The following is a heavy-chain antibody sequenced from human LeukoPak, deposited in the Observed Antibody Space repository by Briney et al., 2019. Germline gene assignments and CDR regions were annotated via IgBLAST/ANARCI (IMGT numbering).Heavy chain of an antibody. V-gene: IGHV4-59*01. D-gene: IGHD3-22*01. Sequence: PSETLSLTRTVSGGSISSYYWSWIRRPPGKGLEWIGYIYYSGSTNYNPSLKSRVTISVDTSKNQFSLKLSSVTAADTAVYYCARDYYDSSVWGQGTLVTVSS. CDR2: IYYSGST. CDR3: ARDYYDSSV. CDR1: GGSISSYY. J-gene: IGHJ4*02.